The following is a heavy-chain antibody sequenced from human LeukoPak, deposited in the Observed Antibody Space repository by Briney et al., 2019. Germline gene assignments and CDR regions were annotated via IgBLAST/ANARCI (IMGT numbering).Heavy chain of an antibody. D-gene: IGHD7-27*01. CDR1: GFTFGSYS. V-gene: IGHV3-48*04. Sequence: GGSLRLSCAASGFTFGSYSMNWVRQAPGKGLEWVSYISSTGAIHYADSVKGRFTISRDNAENSLYLEMNTLRAEDTAVYYCARDYDWGFDYWGQGTLVTVSS. CDR3: ARDYDWGFDY. J-gene: IGHJ4*02. CDR2: ISSTGAI.